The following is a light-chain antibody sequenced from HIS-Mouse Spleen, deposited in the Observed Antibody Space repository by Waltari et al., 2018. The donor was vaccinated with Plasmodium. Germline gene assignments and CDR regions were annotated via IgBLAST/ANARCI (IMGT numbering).Light chain of an antibody. Sequence: QSALTQPASVSGSPGQSITISCPGTSSDVGGYNYVSWYQQHPGKAPKLMIYEVSNRPSGFSNRFSGSKSGNTASLTISGLQAEDEADYYCSSYTSSSILYVFGTGTKVTVL. J-gene: IGLJ1*01. CDR2: EVS. CDR1: SSDVGGYNY. CDR3: SSYTSSSILYV. V-gene: IGLV2-14*01.